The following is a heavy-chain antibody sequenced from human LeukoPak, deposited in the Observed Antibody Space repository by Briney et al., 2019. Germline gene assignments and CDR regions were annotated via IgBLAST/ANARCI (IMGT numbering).Heavy chain of an antibody. D-gene: IGHD3-22*01. CDR2: IIPIFGTA. Sequence: SVKVSCKASGGTFGSYAISWVRQAPGQGLGWMGRIIPIFGTANYAQKFQGRVTITTDESTSTAYMELSSLRSEDTAVYYCARDTPYYYDSSGPLRYWGQGTLVTVSS. CDR1: GGTFGSYA. V-gene: IGHV1-69*05. CDR3: ARDTPYYYDSSGPLRY. J-gene: IGHJ4*02.